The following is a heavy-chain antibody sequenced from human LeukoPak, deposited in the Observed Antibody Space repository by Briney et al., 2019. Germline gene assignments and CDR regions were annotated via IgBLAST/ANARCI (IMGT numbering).Heavy chain of an antibody. D-gene: IGHD6-19*01. CDR3: ASTNVDSSGWYGVDY. Sequence: PSETLSLTCAVYGGSFSGYYWGWIRQPPGKGLEWIGSIYYSGSTYYNPSLKSRVTISVDTSKNQFSLKLSSVTAADTAVYYCASTNVDSSGWYGVDYWGQGTLVTVSS. CDR1: GGSFSGYY. V-gene: IGHV4-39*01. CDR2: IYYSGST. J-gene: IGHJ4*02.